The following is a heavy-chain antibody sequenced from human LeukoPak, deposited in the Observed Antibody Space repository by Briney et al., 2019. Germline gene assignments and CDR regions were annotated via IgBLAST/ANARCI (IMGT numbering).Heavy chain of an antibody. D-gene: IGHD3-22*01. CDR2: INHSGST. CDR3: ARIRYYYDSSGYYTGFYYYYMDV. Sequence: SETLSLTCAVYGGSFSGYYWSWIRQPPGKGLGWIGEINHSGSTNYNPSLKSRVTISVDTSKNQFSLKLSSVTAADTAVYYCARIRYYYDSSGYYTGFYYYYMDVWGKGTTVTVSS. CDR1: GGSFSGYY. V-gene: IGHV4-34*01. J-gene: IGHJ6*03.